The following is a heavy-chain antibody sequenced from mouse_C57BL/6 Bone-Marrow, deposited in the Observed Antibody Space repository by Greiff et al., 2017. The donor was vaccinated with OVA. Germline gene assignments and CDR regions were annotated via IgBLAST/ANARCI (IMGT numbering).Heavy chain of an antibody. Sequence: VQLQQPGAELVKPGASVKMSCKASGYTFTSYWITWVKQRPGQGLEWIGDIYPGSGSTNYNEKFKSKATLTVDTSSSTAYMQLSSLTSEDSAVYYCARGKNYYGSSLDDWGKGTTRTVSS. CDR3: ARGKNYYGSSLDD. J-gene: IGHJ2*01. D-gene: IGHD1-1*01. V-gene: IGHV1-55*01. CDR1: GYTFTSYW. CDR2: IYPGSGST.